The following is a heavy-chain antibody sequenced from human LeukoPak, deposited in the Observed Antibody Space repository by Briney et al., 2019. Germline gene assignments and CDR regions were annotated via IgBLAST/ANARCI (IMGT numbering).Heavy chain of an antibody. Sequence: GGSLRLSCAASGFTFPTYAMSWVRQAPGKGLEWVSVISNSGGSTWYADSVKGRFTISRDNSKNTLSLQMDSLRAEDSAVYYCAPGPGYSSNWVHGYWGQGALVTVSS. CDR2: ISNSGGST. CDR3: APGPGYSSNWVHGY. V-gene: IGHV3-23*01. D-gene: IGHD6-13*01. J-gene: IGHJ4*02. CDR1: GFTFPTYA.